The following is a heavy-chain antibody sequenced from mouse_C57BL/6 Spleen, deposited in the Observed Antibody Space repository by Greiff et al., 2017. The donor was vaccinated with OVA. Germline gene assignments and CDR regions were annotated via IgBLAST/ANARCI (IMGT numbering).Heavy chain of an antibody. D-gene: IGHD2-3*01. CDR3: ARRDDGPS. J-gene: IGHJ3*01. CDR1: GYTFTSYG. V-gene: IGHV1-81*01. Sequence: QVQLQQSGAELARPGASVKLSCKASGYTFTSYGISWVKQRTGQGLEWIGAIYPRSGNNYYNEKLKGKATLTADKSSSTAYMELRSLTADASAVYFCARRDDGPSWGQGTLVTVSA. CDR2: IYPRSGNN.